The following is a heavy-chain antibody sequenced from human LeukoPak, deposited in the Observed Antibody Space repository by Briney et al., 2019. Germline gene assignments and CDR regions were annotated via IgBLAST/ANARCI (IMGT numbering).Heavy chain of an antibody. V-gene: IGHV3-48*01. D-gene: IGHD2/OR15-2a*01. CDR3: ARAAYCSSTTTCPYYYYMDV. CDR1: GFTFSTYN. Sequence: GGSLRLSCAASGFTFSTYNMNWVRQAPGKGLEWVSSISGTGSSTYYTDSVKGRFTISRDNAKNSLYLQMNSLRAEDTAVYYCARAAYCSSTTTCPYYYYMDVWGKGTTVTVSS. J-gene: IGHJ6*03. CDR2: ISGTGSST.